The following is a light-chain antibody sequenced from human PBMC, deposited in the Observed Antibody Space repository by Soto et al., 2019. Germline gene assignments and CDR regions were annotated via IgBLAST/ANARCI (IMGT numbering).Light chain of an antibody. CDR2: DAS. J-gene: IGKJ1*01. Sequence: DLQMTQSPPALSASVGDRVTITCRASQNIDSYLNWYQQKPGKAPELLIHDASSLQSGVPSRFSGRGSGTDFTLTISSLQPEDFAVYYCQQSYSSPPTFGQGTKVEIK. CDR3: QQSYSSPPT. CDR1: QNIDSY. V-gene: IGKV1-39*01.